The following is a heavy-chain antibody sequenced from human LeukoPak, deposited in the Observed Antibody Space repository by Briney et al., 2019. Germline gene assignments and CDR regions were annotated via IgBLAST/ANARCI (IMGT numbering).Heavy chain of an antibody. Sequence: ASVKVSCKASGYTFTSYGISWVRQAPGQGLEWMGWISAYNGNTNYAQKLQGRVTMTTGTSTSTAYMELRSLRSDDTAVYYCARDAYYYDSSGYYYENAFDIWGQGTMVTVSS. CDR3: ARDAYYYDSSGYYYENAFDI. V-gene: IGHV1-18*01. D-gene: IGHD3-22*01. CDR1: GYTFTSYG. J-gene: IGHJ3*02. CDR2: ISAYNGNT.